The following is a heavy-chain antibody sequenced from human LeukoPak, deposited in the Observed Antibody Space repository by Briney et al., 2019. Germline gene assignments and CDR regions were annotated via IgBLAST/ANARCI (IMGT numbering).Heavy chain of an antibody. J-gene: IGHJ4*02. V-gene: IGHV3-23*01. CDR2: ISGSGGST. CDR3: AKDRSSIAVAGTYDY. Sequence: GSLRLSCAASGFTFSSYAMSWVRQAPGKGLEWVPAISGSGGSTYYADSVKGRFTISRDNSKNTLYLQMNSLRAEDTAVYYCAKDRSSIAVAGTYDYWGQGTLVTVSS. CDR1: GFTFSSYA. D-gene: IGHD6-19*01.